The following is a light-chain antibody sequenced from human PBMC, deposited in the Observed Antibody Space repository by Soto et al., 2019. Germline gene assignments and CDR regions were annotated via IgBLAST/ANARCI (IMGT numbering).Light chain of an antibody. V-gene: IGKV3-11*01. CDR2: DTS. CDR1: QNVNNH. J-gene: IGKJ5*01. Sequence: EIVLTQSPATLSLSPGERATLSCKASQNVNNHLVWYQQKSGQAPRLVIYDTSTRASDFPARFSGRGSGTDFTLTISSLEPEDFAVYYCQQRNSWPPTFGQGTRLDIK. CDR3: QQRNSWPPT.